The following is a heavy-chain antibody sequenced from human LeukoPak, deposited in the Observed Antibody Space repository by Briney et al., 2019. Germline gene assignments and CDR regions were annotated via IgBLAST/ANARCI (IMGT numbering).Heavy chain of an antibody. D-gene: IGHD3-22*01. V-gene: IGHV3-23*01. CDR3: AKDLTSLTYYYDSSGLDY. Sequence: GGSLRLSCAASGFTFSSYAMNWVRQAPGKGLEWVSGISGSGGSTYYADSVKGRFTISRDNSKNTLYLQMNSLRAEDTAVYYCAKDLTSLTYYYDSSGLDYWGQGTLVTVSS. CDR1: GFTFSSYA. CDR2: ISGSGGST. J-gene: IGHJ4*02.